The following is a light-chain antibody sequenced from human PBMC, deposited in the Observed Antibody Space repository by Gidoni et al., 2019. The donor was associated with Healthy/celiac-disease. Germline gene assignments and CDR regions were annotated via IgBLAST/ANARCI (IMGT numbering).Light chain of an antibody. CDR3: QSADSSGTYREV. J-gene: IGLJ2*01. V-gene: IGLV3-25*03. CDR2: KDS. CDR1: ALPKPY. Sequence: SYELTQPPSVSVSPGQTARITCSGDALPKPYAYWYQQKPGQAPVLVIYKDSERPSGIPERFSGSSSGTTVTLTISGVQAEDEADYYCQSADSSGTYREVFGGGTKLTVL.